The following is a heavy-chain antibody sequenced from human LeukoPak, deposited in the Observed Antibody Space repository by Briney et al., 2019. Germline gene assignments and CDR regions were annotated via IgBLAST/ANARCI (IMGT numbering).Heavy chain of an antibody. CDR2: IYYSGST. J-gene: IGHJ4*02. D-gene: IGHD2-15*01. V-gene: IGHV4-31*03. CDR1: GGSISSGGYY. CDR3: ARGYCSGGSCFDY. Sequence: SETLSLTCTVSGGSISSGGYYWGWIRQHPGKGLEWIGYIYYSGSTYYNPSLKSRVTISVDTSKNQFSLKLSSVTAADTAVYYCARGYCSGGSCFDYRGQGTLVTVSS.